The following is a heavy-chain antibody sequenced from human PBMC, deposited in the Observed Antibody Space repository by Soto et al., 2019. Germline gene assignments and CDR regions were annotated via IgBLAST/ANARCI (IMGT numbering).Heavy chain of an antibody. Sequence: QITLKESGPTVVKPTQTLTLTCSLSGFSLNTGGVGVGWIRQTPGKALEWLAVIYWDDDKSWNPSLRDRLTINRDAADDQVGLTVTNMDPVDTGTYYCARRRGGFGGGWTTPYFDYWGQGTLVTVSS. CDR2: IYWDDDK. CDR1: GFSLNTGGVG. D-gene: IGHD6-19*01. CDR3: ARRRGGFGGGWTTPYFDY. V-gene: IGHV2-5*02. J-gene: IGHJ4*02.